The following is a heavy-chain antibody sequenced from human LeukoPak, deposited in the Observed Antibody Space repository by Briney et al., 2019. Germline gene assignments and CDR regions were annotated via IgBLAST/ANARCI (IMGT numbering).Heavy chain of an antibody. CDR2: INPSGGST. J-gene: IGHJ6*03. V-gene: IGHV1-46*01. D-gene: IGHD4-11*01. CDR3: ARVNHSPLGDYSNLNRGYYYMDV. Sequence: ASVKVSCKASGYTFTSYYMHWVRQAPGQGLEWMGTINPSGGSTSYAQKFQGRVTMTRDTSTSTVYMELSSLRSEDTAVYYCARVNHSPLGDYSNLNRGYYYMDVWGKGTTVTVSS. CDR1: GYTFTSYY.